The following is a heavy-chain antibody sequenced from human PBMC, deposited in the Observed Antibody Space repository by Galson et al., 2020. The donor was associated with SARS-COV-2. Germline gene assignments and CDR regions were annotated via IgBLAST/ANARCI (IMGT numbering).Heavy chain of an antibody. V-gene: IGHV3-30*04. J-gene: IGHJ4*02. CDR3: ARDHYVEVEDY. D-gene: IGHD2-15*01. CDR2: ISNNDSNT. Sequence: GESLKISCATSGFNFRNYAMHWVRQAPGRGLEWIALISNNDSNTYYGDSVKGRFIISRDNSKNTLYLQIDSLRAEDTAVYYCARDHYVEVEDYWGQGTLVTVSS. CDR1: GFNFRNYA.